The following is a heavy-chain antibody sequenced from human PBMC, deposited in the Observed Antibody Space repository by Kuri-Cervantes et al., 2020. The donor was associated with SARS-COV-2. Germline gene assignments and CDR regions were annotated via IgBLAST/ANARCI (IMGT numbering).Heavy chain of an antibody. J-gene: IGHJ5*02. CDR1: GYSISSGYY. Sequence: SQTLSLTCAVSGYSISSGYYWGWIRQPPGKGLKWIGSIYHSGSTYYNPSLKSRVTISVDTSKNQFSLKLSSVTAADTVVYYCARDFWSGYYGGNWFDPWGQGTLVTVSS. CDR3: ARDFWSGYYGGNWFDP. D-gene: IGHD3-3*01. V-gene: IGHV4-38-2*02. CDR2: IYHSGST.